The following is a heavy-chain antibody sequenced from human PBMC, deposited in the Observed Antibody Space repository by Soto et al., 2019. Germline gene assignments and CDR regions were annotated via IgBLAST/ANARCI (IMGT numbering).Heavy chain of an antibody. Sequence: EVQLVESGGGLVQPGGSLRLSCAASGFTFSSYWMHWVRQAPGKGLVWVSRINSDGSSTSYADSVKGRFTISRDNAKNKLYLQMNSLRAENTAVYYCAGLYGGYEGYYFDYWGQGTLVTVSS. V-gene: IGHV3-74*01. J-gene: IGHJ4*02. D-gene: IGHD5-12*01. CDR2: INSDGSST. CDR3: AGLYGGYEGYYFDY. CDR1: GFTFSSYW.